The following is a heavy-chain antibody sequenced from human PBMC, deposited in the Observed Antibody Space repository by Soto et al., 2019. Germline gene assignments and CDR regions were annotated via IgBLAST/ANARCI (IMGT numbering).Heavy chain of an antibody. CDR1: GFTFSDYY. D-gene: IGHD2-2*01. V-gene: IGHV3-11*05. CDR3: ARVPAAMGSLWYYGMDV. Sequence: QVQLVESGGGLVKPGGSLRLSCAASGFTFSDYYMSWIRQAPGKGLEWVSYISSSSSYTNYADSVKGRFTISRDNAKNSLYLQMNSLRAEDTAVYYCARVPAAMGSLWYYGMDVWGQGTTVIVSS. J-gene: IGHJ6*02. CDR2: ISSSSSYT.